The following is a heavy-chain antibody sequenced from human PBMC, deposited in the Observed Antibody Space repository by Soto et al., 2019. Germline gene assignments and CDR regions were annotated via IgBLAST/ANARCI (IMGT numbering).Heavy chain of an antibody. CDR3: ARPGARYCGGDCYSSH. CDR2: MNPDSDKT. CDR1: GYMFSNYD. D-gene: IGHD2-21*02. Sequence: AAVKVSCKASGYMFSNYDIIWVRQATGQGLEWMGWMNPDSDKTDYAQKFQGRVTMTGNTSISTAYMELTALTYEDTAIYYCARPGARYCGGDCYSSHWGQGTLVTVSS. V-gene: IGHV1-8*01. J-gene: IGHJ4*02.